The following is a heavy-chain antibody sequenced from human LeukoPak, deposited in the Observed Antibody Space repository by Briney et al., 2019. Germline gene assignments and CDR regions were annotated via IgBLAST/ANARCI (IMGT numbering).Heavy chain of an antibody. CDR3: VRHSRVVALDY. CDR1: GGSFSGYY. J-gene: IGHJ4*02. V-gene: IGHV4-34*01. CDR2: INHSGST. Sequence: PSETLSLTCAVYGGSFSGYYWSWIRQPPGKGLEWIGEINHSGSTNYNPSLKSRVTISEDTSKNQVSLELSSVTAADTAVYYCVRHSRVVALDYWGQGNLVTVSS. D-gene: IGHD2-15*01.